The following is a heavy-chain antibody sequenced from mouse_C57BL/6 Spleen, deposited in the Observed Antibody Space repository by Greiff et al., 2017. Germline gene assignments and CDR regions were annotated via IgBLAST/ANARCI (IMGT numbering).Heavy chain of an antibody. D-gene: IGHD2-4*01. CDR1: GYTFTDYY. CDR2: INPYNGGT. J-gene: IGHJ1*03. CDR3: ARGGENYDLPGFDV. V-gene: IGHV1-19*01. Sequence: VQLKQSGPVLVKPGASVKMSCKASGYTFTDYYMNWVKQSHGKSLEWIGVINPYNGGTSYNQKFKGKATLTVDKSSSTAYMELNSLTSEDSAVYYCARGGENYDLPGFDVWGTGTTVTVSS.